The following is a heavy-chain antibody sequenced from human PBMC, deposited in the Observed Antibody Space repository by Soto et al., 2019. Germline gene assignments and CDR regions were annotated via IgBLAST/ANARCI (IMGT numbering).Heavy chain of an antibody. D-gene: IGHD2-15*01. CDR3: ARVSTYSTRGSCSYAFAL. Sequence: QVQLVQSGAEVKKPGALVKVSCKASGYTFTSYGISWVRQAPGQGLEWMGWISAYNGNTNYAQKLQGRVTMTTDTSTSTAYRDLGIPRPHDTAVYYCARVSTYSTRGSCSYAFALCGQETMVTFSS. CDR1: GYTFTSYG. V-gene: IGHV1-18*01. J-gene: IGHJ3*01. CDR2: ISAYNGNT.